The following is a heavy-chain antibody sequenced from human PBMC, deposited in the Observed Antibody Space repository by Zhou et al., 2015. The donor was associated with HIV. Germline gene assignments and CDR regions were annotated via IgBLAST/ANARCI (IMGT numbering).Heavy chain of an antibody. CDR2: ITPMFEID. D-gene: IGHD3-22*01. CDR3: TRSSGNYDYAFDI. V-gene: IGHV1-69*17. J-gene: IGHJ3*02. CDR1: GGTFSGSD. Sequence: LVQSGTEVRKPGSSVKVSCKASGGTFSGSDISWVRQAPGQGLEWMGGITPMFEIDKYAQKFRTRLIITVDKSTSTAYMELSSLKSEDAAVYYCTRSSGNYDYAFDIWGQGTKVIVAS.